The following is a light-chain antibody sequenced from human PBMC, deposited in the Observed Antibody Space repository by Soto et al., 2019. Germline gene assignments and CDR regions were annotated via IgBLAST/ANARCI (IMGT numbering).Light chain of an antibody. Sequence: QSALTQPASVSGSPGQSITISCTGTSSDVGSYNLVSWYQHHPGKAPKLMIYDVSERPSGVSNRFSGSKSGNTASLTISGLQAEDEADYYCCSYAGSSIVVFWGGTKLTVL. J-gene: IGLJ2*01. CDR1: SSDVGSYNL. CDR3: CSYAGSSIVV. V-gene: IGLV2-23*02. CDR2: DVS.